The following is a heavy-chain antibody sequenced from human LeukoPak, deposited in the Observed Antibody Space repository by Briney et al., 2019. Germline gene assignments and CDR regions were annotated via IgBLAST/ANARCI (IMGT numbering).Heavy chain of an antibody. CDR3: ASQSYYDFWSGYPKALDY. Sequence: GRSLRLSCAASGFTFSSYSMNWVRQAPGQGMEWVSYISSSSSTMYYADSVKGRFTISRDNAKNSLYLQMNSLRAEDTAVYYCASQSYYDFWSGYPKALDYWGQGTLVTVSS. D-gene: IGHD3-3*01. CDR1: GFTFSSYS. V-gene: IGHV3-48*01. J-gene: IGHJ4*02. CDR2: ISSSSSTM.